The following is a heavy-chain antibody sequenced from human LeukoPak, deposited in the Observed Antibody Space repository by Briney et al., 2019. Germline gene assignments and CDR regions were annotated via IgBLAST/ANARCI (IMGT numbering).Heavy chain of an antibody. V-gene: IGHV3-23*01. Sequence: PGGSLRLSCAASGFTFSSYAMSWVRQAPGKGLEWVAAISGSGGSAYSADSVKGRFTVSRGNSKNTLYQQMNSLRADDTAVYYCARHKENYGDSCLDDDWGQGTLVTVSS. CDR2: ISGSGGSA. J-gene: IGHJ4*02. D-gene: IGHD4-17*01. CDR1: GFTFSSYA. CDR3: ARHKENYGDSCLDDD.